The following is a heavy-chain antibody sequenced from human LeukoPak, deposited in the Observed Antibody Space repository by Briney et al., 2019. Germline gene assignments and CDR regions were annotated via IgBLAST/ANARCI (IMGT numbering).Heavy chain of an antibody. Sequence: GASVKVSCKASGYTFTSYGISWVRQAPGQGLEWMGWISAYNGNTNYAQKLQGRVTMTTDTSTSTAYMELRSLRSDDTAVYYCAREGYDILTGYPFDPWGQGTLVTVSS. CDR2: ISAYNGNT. D-gene: IGHD3-9*01. CDR3: AREGYDILTGYPFDP. CDR1: GYTFTSYG. V-gene: IGHV1-18*01. J-gene: IGHJ5*02.